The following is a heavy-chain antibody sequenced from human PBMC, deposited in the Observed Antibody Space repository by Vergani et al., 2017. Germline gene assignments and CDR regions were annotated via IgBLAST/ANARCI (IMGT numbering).Heavy chain of an antibody. D-gene: IGHD3-10*01. CDR1: GGSMSGYY. V-gene: IGHV4-59*01. Sequence: QVRLQESGPGLVKPSETLSLTCSVSGGSMSGYYWSWIRQPPGKELEWIGYMYHSGSTNYNPSLGTRVTISGDTSKNQFSLKLNSVTAADTAVYYCGRVADFYGLGSRLLVLWGQGILVTVSS. J-gene: IGHJ4*02. CDR2: MYHSGST. CDR3: GRVADFYGLGSRLLVL.